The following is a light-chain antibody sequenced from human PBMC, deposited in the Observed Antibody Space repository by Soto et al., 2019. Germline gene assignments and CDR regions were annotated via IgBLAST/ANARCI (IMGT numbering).Light chain of an antibody. CDR2: SNN. CDR1: SSNIGSNT. CDR3: AAWDDSLNGLVV. V-gene: IGLV1-44*01. J-gene: IGLJ2*01. Sequence: QSVLTQPPSASWTPGQRVTISCSGSSSNIGSNTVNWYQQLPGTAPKLLIYSNNQRPSGVPDRFSGSKSGTSASLAISGLQSEDEADDYCAAWDDSLNGLVVFGGGTKLTVL.